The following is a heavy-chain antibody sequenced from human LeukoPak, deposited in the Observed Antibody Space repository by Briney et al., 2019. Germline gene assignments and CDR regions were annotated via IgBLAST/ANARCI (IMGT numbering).Heavy chain of an antibody. CDR1: GGSISSGSYY. Sequence: PSETLSLTCTISGGSISSGSYYWSWIRQPAGKGLEWIGRIYTSGSTNYNPSLKSRVTISVDTSKNQFSLKLSSVTAADTAVYYCARDSPTVTPFYYYYMDVWGKGTTVTVSS. CDR3: ARDSPTVTPFYYYYMDV. J-gene: IGHJ6*03. V-gene: IGHV4-61*02. D-gene: IGHD4-11*01. CDR2: IYTSGST.